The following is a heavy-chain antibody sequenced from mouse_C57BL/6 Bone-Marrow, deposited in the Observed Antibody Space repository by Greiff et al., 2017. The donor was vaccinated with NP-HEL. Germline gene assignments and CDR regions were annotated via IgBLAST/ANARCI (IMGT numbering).Heavy chain of an antibody. CDR2: IDPSDSYP. Sequence: QVQLQQPGAELVMPGASVKLSCKASGYTFTSYWMHWVKQRPGQGLEWIGEIDPSDSYPNYNQKFKGKSTLTVDKSSSTAYMQLSSMTSEESAVYYCERRSGSDGYYRYWYFDVWGTGTTVTVSS. J-gene: IGHJ1*03. V-gene: IGHV1-69*01. CDR3: ERRSGSDGYYRYWYFDV. D-gene: IGHD2-3*01. CDR1: GYTFTSYW.